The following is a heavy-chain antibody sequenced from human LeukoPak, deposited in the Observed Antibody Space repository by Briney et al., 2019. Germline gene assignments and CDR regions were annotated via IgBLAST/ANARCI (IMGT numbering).Heavy chain of an antibody. J-gene: IGHJ4*02. D-gene: IGHD2-21*02. CDR3: AREQYCGGDCYPDY. V-gene: IGHV1-2*02. Sequence: ASVKVSCKASGYTFTGYYMHWVRPAPGQGLEWMRWINPNSGGTNYAQKFQGRVTMTRDTSISTAYMELSRLRSDDTAVYYCAREQYCGGDCYPDYWGQGTLVTVSS. CDR1: GYTFTGYY. CDR2: INPNSGGT.